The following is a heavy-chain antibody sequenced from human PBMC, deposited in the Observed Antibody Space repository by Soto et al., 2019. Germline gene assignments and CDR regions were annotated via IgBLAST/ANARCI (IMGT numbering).Heavy chain of an antibody. Sequence: RGSLRLSCAASGFNFSVYWMHWVRQAPGKGLVWVARLNSDGTYASSADSVKGRLTISRDNAKNTLYLQLNSLRAEDTAVYYCARGGAYGDYRSDFWGQGTLVTVSS. CDR3: ARGGAYGDYRSDF. V-gene: IGHV3-74*01. CDR1: GFNFSVYW. D-gene: IGHD4-17*01. CDR2: LNSDGTYA. J-gene: IGHJ4*02.